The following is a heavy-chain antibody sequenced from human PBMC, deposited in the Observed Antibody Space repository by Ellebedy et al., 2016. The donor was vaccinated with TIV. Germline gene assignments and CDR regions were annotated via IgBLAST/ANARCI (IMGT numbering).Heavy chain of an antibody. CDR2: IYYSGST. J-gene: IGHJ4*02. Sequence: SETLSLXXTVSGGSISSSSYYWGWIRQPPGKGLEWIGYIYYSGSTNYNPSLKSRVTISVDTSKNQFSLKLSSVTAADTAVYYCAGARVPAANDYWGQGTLVTVSS. CDR1: GGSISSSSYY. CDR3: AGARVPAANDY. D-gene: IGHD2-2*01. V-gene: IGHV4-61*05.